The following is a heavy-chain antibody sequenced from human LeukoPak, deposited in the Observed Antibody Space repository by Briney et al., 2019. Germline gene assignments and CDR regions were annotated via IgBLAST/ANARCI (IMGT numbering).Heavy chain of an antibody. CDR3: ATGSREVAVAGHDY. Sequence: ASVKVSCKVSGYTLTELSMHWVRQAPGKGLEWMGGFDPEDGETIYAQKFQGRVTMTEDTSTDTAYMELSSLRSEDTAVYYCATGSREVAVAGHDYWGQGTLVTVSS. D-gene: IGHD6-19*01. CDR2: FDPEDGET. V-gene: IGHV1-24*01. J-gene: IGHJ4*02. CDR1: GYTLTELS.